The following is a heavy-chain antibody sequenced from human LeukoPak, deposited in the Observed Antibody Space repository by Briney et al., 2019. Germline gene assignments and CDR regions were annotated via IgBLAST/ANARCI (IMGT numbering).Heavy chain of an antibody. Sequence: PSETLSLTCTVSGGSISSYYWSWIRQPAGKGLEWIGRIYTSGSTNYNPSLKSRVTMSVDTSKNQFSLKLSSVTAADTAVHYCARAYYGSGSYYFDYWGQGTLVTVSS. CDR2: IYTSGST. J-gene: IGHJ4*02. CDR1: GGSISSYY. D-gene: IGHD3-10*01. V-gene: IGHV4-4*07. CDR3: ARAYYGSGSYYFDY.